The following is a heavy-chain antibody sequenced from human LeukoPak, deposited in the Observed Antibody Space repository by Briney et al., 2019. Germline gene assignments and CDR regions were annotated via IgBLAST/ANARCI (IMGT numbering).Heavy chain of an antibody. V-gene: IGHV4-39*07. CDR1: GGSISSSSYY. CDR3: ARGADCSGGSCPIAAFDI. CDR2: IYYSGST. Sequence: SETLSLTCTVSGGSISSSSYYWGWIRQPPGKGLEWIGSIYYSGSTYYNPSLKSRVTMSVDTSKNQFSLKLSSVTAADTAVYYCARGADCSGGSCPIAAFDIWGQGTMVTVSS. D-gene: IGHD2-15*01. J-gene: IGHJ3*02.